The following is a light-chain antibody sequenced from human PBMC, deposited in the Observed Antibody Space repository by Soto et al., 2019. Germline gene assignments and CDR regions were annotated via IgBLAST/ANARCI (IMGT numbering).Light chain of an antibody. CDR2: GAF. Sequence: AIQMTQSSSSLSASVGDRVTINCRASQAIGNELSWYQQKPGKAPKLLIYGAFTLESGVPLRFSGSGSGTDFTLTITSLQPEDFATYYCLQDNNYSWTFGQGTKVEI. CDR1: QAIGNE. V-gene: IGKV1-6*01. J-gene: IGKJ1*01. CDR3: LQDNNYSWT.